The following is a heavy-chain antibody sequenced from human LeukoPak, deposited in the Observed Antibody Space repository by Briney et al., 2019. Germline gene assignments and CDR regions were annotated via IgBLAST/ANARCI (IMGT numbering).Heavy chain of an antibody. CDR2: IYSDNT. J-gene: IGHJ4*02. CDR3: AKDLSYIGFGY. Sequence: GGSLRLSCTVSGFTVSSNSMSWVRQAPGEGLEWVSFIYSDNTYYADSVKGRFTISRDNSKNTMYLQMNSLRAEDTAVYYCAKDLSYIGFGYWGQGTLVTVSS. V-gene: IGHV3-53*01. D-gene: IGHD2-15*01. CDR1: GFTVSSNS.